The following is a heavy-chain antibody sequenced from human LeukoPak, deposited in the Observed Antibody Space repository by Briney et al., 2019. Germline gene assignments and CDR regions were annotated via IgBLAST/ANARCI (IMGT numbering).Heavy chain of an antibody. CDR3: AKERCSGGSCSTTLDY. CDR1: GFTFSTYA. D-gene: IGHD2-15*01. Sequence: QTGGSLRLSCGASGFTFSTYAMSWVRQAPGKGLEWVSAISGSGDSTYYADSVKGRFTISRDNSKNTLYLQMNSLRAEDTAVYYCAKERCSGGSCSTTLDYWGQGTLVTVSS. V-gene: IGHV3-23*01. CDR2: ISGSGDST. J-gene: IGHJ4*02.